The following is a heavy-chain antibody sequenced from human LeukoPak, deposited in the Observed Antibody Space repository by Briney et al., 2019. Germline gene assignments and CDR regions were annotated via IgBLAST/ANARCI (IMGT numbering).Heavy chain of an antibody. CDR3: ARVGAVAGKTFDY. CDR1: GYTFTGYY. V-gene: IGHV1-2*02. J-gene: IGHJ4*02. D-gene: IGHD6-19*01. Sequence: APVKVSCKASGYTFTGYYMHWVRQAPGQGLEWMGWINPNSGGTNYAQKFQGRVTMTRDTSISTAYMELSRLRSDDTAVYYCARVGAVAGKTFDYWGQGTLVTVSS. CDR2: INPNSGGT.